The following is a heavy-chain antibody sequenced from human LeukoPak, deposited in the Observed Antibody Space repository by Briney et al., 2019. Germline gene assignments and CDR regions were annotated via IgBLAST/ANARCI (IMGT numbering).Heavy chain of an antibody. CDR2: IYHSGST. Sequence: PTETLSLTCTVSGGSISSGGYSWSWIRQPPGKGLEWIGYIYHSGSTYYNPSLKSRVTISVDRSKNQFSLKLSSVTAADTAVYYCARGYYGSGSYYSPWGQGTLVTVSS. CDR3: ARGYYGSGSYYSP. CDR1: GGSISSGGYS. J-gene: IGHJ5*02. V-gene: IGHV4-30-2*01. D-gene: IGHD3-10*01.